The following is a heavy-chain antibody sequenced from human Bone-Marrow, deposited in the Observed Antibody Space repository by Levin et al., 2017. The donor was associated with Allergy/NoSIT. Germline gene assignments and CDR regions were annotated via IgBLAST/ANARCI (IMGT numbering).Heavy chain of an antibody. CDR3: ARDYELTMFDF. D-gene: IGHD4-17*01. V-gene: IGHV1-8*01. J-gene: IGHJ4*02. CDR1: GYTFNTYD. Sequence: ASVKVSCKLSGYTFNTYDINWVRQAAGQGLEWMGWMNPSAGYTGYSPKFQGRVTMTRDTSISTAYMELSNLTSEDTAMYYCARDYELTMFDFWGQGTLVTVSS. CDR2: MNPSAGYT.